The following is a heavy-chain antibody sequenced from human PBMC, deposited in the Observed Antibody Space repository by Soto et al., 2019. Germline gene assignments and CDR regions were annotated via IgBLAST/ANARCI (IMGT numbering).Heavy chain of an antibody. V-gene: IGHV3-21*01. CDR2: ISSSSSYI. J-gene: IGHJ4*02. CDR1: GFTFSSYS. CDR3: ARGGFRLVEMATSN. Sequence: PGGSLRLSCAASGFTFSSYSMNWVRQAPGKGLEWVSSISSSSSYIYYADSVKGRFTISRDNAKNSLYLQMNSLRAEDTAVYYCARGGFRLVEMATSNWGQGTLVTVSS. D-gene: IGHD5-12*01.